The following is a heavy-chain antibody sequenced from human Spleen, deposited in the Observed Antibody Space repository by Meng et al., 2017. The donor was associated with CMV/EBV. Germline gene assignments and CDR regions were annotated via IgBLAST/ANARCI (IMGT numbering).Heavy chain of an antibody. CDR1: GYTFTGYY. Sequence: ASVKVSCKSSGYTFTGYYIHWVRQAPGQGLEWMGWIHPNSGGTNYAQKFQGRVTMTSVTSTNTAYMELSSLRSDRTAVYYRARNYYGSGGHYYLNWFDPWGQGTLVTVSS. J-gene: IGHJ5*02. D-gene: IGHD3-10*01. V-gene: IGHV1-2*02. CDR3: ARNYYGSGGHYYLNWFDP. CDR2: IHPNSGGT.